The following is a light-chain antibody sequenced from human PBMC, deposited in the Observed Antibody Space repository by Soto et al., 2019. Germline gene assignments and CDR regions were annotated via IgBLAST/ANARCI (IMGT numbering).Light chain of an antibody. CDR3: SAYTSTSTLVV. CDR1: SSDIGGYNF. Sequence: QSALTQPASVSGSPGQSITISCTGTSSDIGGYNFVSWYQHHPGKAPKFIIFEVSNRPSGVSSRFSGSKSGNMASLTISGLQAEDEADYYCSAYTSTSTLVVFGGGTQLTVL. J-gene: IGLJ2*01. V-gene: IGLV2-14*01. CDR2: EVS.